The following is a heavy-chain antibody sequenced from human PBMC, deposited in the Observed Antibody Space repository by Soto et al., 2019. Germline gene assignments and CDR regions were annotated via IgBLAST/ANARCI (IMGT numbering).Heavy chain of an antibody. J-gene: IGHJ4*02. D-gene: IGHD3-10*01. CDR3: ARGDVGSGILIDY. Sequence: QVQLVESEGGVVQPGRSLRLSCAASGFTFNNYGVHWVRQAPGKGLEWVAVIWYDGSNKYSADSVKGRFTISRDNSKNTLYLQMNSLRAEDTAVYYCARGDVGSGILIDYWGQGTLVTVSS. CDR2: IWYDGSNK. CDR1: GFTFNNYG. V-gene: IGHV3-33*01.